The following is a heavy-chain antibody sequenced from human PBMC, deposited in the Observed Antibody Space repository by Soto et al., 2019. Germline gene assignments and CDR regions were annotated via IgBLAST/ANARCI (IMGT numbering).Heavy chain of an antibody. CDR3: AKDLGLGGGSCYGD. CDR2: ISGSGENT. CDR1: GFTFSSYA. V-gene: IGHV3-23*01. Sequence: EVQLLESGGGLVQPGGFLRLSCAASGFTFSSYAMGWVRQAPGKGLEWVAAISGSGENTYHPDSVKGRFTISRDNSKNTLVLQMNSLRAEDTAVYYCAKDLGLGGGSCYGDWGQGTLVTVSS. D-gene: IGHD2-15*01. J-gene: IGHJ4*02.